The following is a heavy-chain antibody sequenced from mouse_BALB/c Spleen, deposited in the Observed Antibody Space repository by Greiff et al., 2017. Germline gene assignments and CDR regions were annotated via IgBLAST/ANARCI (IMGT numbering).Heavy chain of an antibody. CDR1: GFTFSYYY. CDR3: ARDDPFTTGWFAY. J-gene: IGHJ3*01. V-gene: IGHV5-4*02. D-gene: IGHD1-1*01. Sequence: EVQRVESGGGLVKPGGSLKLSCAASGFTFSYYYMYWVRQTPEKRLEWVATISDGGSYTYYPDSVKGRFTISRDNAKNNLYLQMSSLKSEDTAMYYCARDDPFTTGWFAYWGQGTLVTVSA. CDR2: ISDGGSYT.